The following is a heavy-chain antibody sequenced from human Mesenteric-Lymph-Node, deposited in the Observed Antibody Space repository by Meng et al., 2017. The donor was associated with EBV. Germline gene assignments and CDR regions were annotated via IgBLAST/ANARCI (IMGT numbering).Heavy chain of an antibody. CDR3: ASGGVRDPSPPY. CDR2: IYYTGST. D-gene: IGHD3-16*01. Sequence: GQLREAGPALSKPSGTLSLTCAVSVAYISNSNWWSWVRQPPGKGLEWIGEIYYTGSTNYNPSLKSRVSMSVDKSKNEFSLEVNSVTAADTAVYYCASGGVRDPSPPYWGQGALVTVSS. V-gene: IGHV4-4*02. J-gene: IGHJ1*01. CDR1: VAYISNSNW.